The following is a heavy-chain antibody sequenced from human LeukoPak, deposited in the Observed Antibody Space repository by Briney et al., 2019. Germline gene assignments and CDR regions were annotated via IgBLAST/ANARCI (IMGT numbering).Heavy chain of an antibody. Sequence: GGSLRLSCAASGFTFSNYNMNWVRQAPGKGLEWVSSISSSSSYIYYADSVKGRFTISRDNAKNSLYLQMNSLRAEDTAVYYCARQPATYYYDSSGYVLDSWGQGTLVTVSS. CDR2: ISSSSSYI. J-gene: IGHJ4*02. CDR3: ARQPATYYYDSSGYVLDS. V-gene: IGHV3-21*01. CDR1: GFTFSNYN. D-gene: IGHD3-22*01.